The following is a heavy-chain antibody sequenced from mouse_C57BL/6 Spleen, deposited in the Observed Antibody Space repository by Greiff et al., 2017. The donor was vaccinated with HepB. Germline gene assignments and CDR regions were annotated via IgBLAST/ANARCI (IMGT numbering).Heavy chain of an antibody. CDR3: ARNSLRDY. CDR2: IQPNSGST. V-gene: IGHV1-64*01. J-gene: IGHJ4*01. CDR1: GYTFTSYW. Sequence: QVQLQLSGAELVKPGASVKLSCKASGYTFTSYWMHGVKQRPGQGLEWIGMIQPNSGSTNYNEKFKSKATLTVDKSSSTAYMQLSSLTSEDSAVYYCARNSLRDYWGQGTSVTVSS.